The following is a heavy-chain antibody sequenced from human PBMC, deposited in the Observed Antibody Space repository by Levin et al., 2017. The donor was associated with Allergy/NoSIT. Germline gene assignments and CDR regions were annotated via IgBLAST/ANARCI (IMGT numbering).Heavy chain of an antibody. J-gene: IGHJ4*02. V-gene: IGHV3-49*03. D-gene: IGHD3-10*02. CDR3: SLFGSTYNFDC. CDR2: IRSKPHGGST. Sequence: GGSLRLSCTTSGFNFGDYVMTWFRQAPGKGLEWVGFIRSKPHGGSTEYAASVKGRFTISRDDSKSIAYLQMTGLKTEDTAVYYCSLFGSTYNFDCWGQGTLVTVSS. CDR1: GFNFGDYV.